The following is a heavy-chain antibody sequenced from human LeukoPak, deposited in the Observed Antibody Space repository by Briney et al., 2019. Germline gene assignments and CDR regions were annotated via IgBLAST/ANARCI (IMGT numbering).Heavy chain of an antibody. CDR3: AKDGYSSSLNHPGATEFDY. D-gene: IGHD6-6*01. CDR2: MSGSGGST. V-gene: IGHV3-23*01. Sequence: GGSLRLSCAASGFTFSTYAMSWVRQAPGKGLEWVSAMSGSGGSTKYAASVKGRFTISRDDSKNTLYLQMNSLRAEDTAVYYCAKDGYSSSLNHPGATEFDYWGQGTLVTVSS. CDR1: GFTFSTYA. J-gene: IGHJ4*02.